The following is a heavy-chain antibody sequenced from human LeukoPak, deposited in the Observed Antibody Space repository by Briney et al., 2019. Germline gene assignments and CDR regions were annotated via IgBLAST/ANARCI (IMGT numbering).Heavy chain of an antibody. D-gene: IGHD1-26*01. CDR3: ARDNSVGDVAWWFDP. Sequence: ASVKVSCKASGYTFTSYGISWVRQAPGQGLEWLGLINPTGSSTLYAQKFQGRVTMTRDMYTTTDYMELSSLRSDDTAVYYCARDNSVGDVAWWFDPWGQGTLVTVSS. CDR2: INPTGSST. V-gene: IGHV1-46*01. CDR1: GYTFTSYG. J-gene: IGHJ5*02.